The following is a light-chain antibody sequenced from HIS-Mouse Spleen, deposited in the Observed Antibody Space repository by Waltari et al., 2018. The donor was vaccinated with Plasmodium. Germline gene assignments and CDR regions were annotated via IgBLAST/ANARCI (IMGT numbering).Light chain of an antibody. J-gene: IGKJ2*01. CDR1: QSVSSN. CDR2: GAS. CDR3: QQYNNWPPYT. Sequence: EIVMTQSPDTLSVSPGERATLSCRASQSVSSNLAWYQQKPGQAPRLLIYGASTRSTGIPARFSGSGSATEFTLTISSLQSEDFAVYYCQQYNNWPPYTFGQGTKLEIK. V-gene: IGKV3-15*01.